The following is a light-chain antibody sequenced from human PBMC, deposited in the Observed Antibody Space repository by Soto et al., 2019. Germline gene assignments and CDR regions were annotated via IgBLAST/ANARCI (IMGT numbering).Light chain of an antibody. J-gene: IGLJ1*01. CDR1: SSDVGGYNY. CDR2: DVS. Sequence: QSVLTQPPSASGSPGQSVTISCTGTSSDVGGYNYVSWYQQHPGKAPNLMIYDVSKRPSGVSNRFSGSKSGNTASLTISGLQPEDEADYYCSSYTTSNTRQIVFGTGTKVTVL. V-gene: IGLV2-8*01. CDR3: SSYTTSNTRQIV.